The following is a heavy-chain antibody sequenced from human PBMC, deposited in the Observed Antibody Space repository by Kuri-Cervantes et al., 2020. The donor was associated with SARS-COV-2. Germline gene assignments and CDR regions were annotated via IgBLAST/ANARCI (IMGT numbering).Heavy chain of an antibody. Sequence: ASVKVSCKASGYRFSSDTMNWVRQAPGQGLEWMGWINTNTGDPTYDMGLTGRFVFSLDTSVTTAYLQISSLKAEDSAVYYCATSRDYYDGSGYYLDAFDGWGQGTKVTVSS. D-gene: IGHD3-22*01. V-gene: IGHV7-4-1*02. CDR3: ATSRDYYDGSGYYLDAFDG. J-gene: IGHJ3*01. CDR2: INTNTGDP. CDR1: GYRFSSDT.